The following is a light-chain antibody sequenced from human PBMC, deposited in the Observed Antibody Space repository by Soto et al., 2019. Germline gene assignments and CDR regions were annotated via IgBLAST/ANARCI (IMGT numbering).Light chain of an antibody. V-gene: IGLV2-11*01. J-gene: IGLJ1*01. CDR3: CSYAGSSLYASLYG. CDR2: EVR. CDR1: SGDVGDYNY. Sequence: QSALAQPRSVSGSPGQSVTISCTGTSGDVGDYNYVSWFQQYPGKAPTLLIYEVRRRPSGVPDRFSGSKSANTAYLTISGLQAEDEADYYCCSYAGSSLYASLYGFGTGTQLTVL.